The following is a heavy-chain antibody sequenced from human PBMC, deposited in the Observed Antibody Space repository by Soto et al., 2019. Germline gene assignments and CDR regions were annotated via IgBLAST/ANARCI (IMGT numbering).Heavy chain of an antibody. CDR1: GFTFSSYG. Sequence: QVQLVESGGGVVQPGRSLRLSCAASGFTFSSYGMHWVRQAPGKGLEWVAVISYDGSNKYYADSVKGRFTISRDNSKNTLYRQMNSLRAEDTAVYYCAKGVYDYVWGRHPFDPWVQGTLVTVSS. V-gene: IGHV3-30*18. D-gene: IGHD3-16*01. CDR2: ISYDGSNK. CDR3: AKGVYDYVWGRHPFDP. J-gene: IGHJ5*02.